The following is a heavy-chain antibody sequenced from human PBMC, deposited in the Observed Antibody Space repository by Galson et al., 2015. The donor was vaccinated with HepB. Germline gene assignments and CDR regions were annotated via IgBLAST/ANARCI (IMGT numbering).Heavy chain of an antibody. CDR1: GFPFNNAW. V-gene: IGHV3-15*01. Sequence: LRLSCAASGFPFNNAWMTWVRQAPGMGLEWVGRIKSKTDGETTDYAAPVKGRFTISRDDSKNTLYLQMNSLKTDDTAVYYCTTDVYFSSYWSWFDPWGQGTLVTVSS. D-gene: IGHD2-2*01. CDR2: IKSKTDGETT. CDR3: TTDVYFSSYWSWFDP. J-gene: IGHJ5*02.